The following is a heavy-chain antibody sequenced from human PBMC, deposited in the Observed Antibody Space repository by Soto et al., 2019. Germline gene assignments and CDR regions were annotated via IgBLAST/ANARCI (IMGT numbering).Heavy chain of an antibody. J-gene: IGHJ5*02. CDR2: ISAYNGNT. D-gene: IGHD5-12*01. CDR3: AREERWLQYRDWFDP. CDR1: GYTFTSYG. Sequence: PGGSLRLSCKASGYTFTSYGISWVRQAPGQGLEWMGWISAYNGNTNYAQKLQGRVTMTTDTSTSTAYMELRSLRSDDTAVYYCAREERWLQYRDWFDPWGQGTLVTVSS. V-gene: IGHV1-18*01.